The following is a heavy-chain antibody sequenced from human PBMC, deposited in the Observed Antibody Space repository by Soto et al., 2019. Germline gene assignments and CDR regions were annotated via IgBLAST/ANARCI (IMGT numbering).Heavy chain of an antibody. D-gene: IGHD3-10*01. V-gene: IGHV3-64*01. CDR2: ISSSGGST. Sequence: GGSLRLSCAASGFTFSAYAMHWVRQAPGNGLEYVSAISSSGGSTYYANSVKGRFTISRDNSKNTLYLQMGSLRAEDMAVYYCARVRPSYGSGSYTPYYMDVWGKGTTVTVSS. CDR1: GFTFSAYA. CDR3: ARVRPSYGSGSYTPYYMDV. J-gene: IGHJ6*03.